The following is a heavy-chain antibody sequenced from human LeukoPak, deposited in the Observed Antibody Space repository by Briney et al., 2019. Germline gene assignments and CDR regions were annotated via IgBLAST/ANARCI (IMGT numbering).Heavy chain of an antibody. Sequence: EASVKVSCKASGYTFTSYGISWVRQAPGQGLEWMGWISAYNGNTNYAQKLQGRVTVTTDTSTSTAYMELRSLRSDDTAVYYCARDNGYYDFWSGSAAFYYYYYGMDVWGQGTTVTVSS. V-gene: IGHV1-18*01. D-gene: IGHD3-3*01. CDR2: ISAYNGNT. CDR3: ARDNGYYDFWSGSAAFYYYYYGMDV. CDR1: GYTFTSYG. J-gene: IGHJ6*02.